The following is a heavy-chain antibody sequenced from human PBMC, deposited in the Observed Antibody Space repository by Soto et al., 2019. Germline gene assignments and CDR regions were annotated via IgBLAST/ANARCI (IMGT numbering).Heavy chain of an antibody. V-gene: IGHV3-72*01. CDR3: VREGFFTLDH. Sequence: EVQLVESGGGVVQPGGSLRLSCAASGFSVRGHYMDWVRQAPGKGLEWVGLTRNKPEGYTTEHAASVKGRFVISRDDSENSVYLQMNSLKIEDTAVYYCVREGFFTLDHWGQGILVTVSS. CDR1: GFSVRGHY. J-gene: IGHJ4*02. CDR2: TRNKPEGYTT.